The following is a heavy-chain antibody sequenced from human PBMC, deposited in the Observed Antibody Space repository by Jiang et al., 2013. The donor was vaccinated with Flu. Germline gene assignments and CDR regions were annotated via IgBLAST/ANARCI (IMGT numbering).Heavy chain of an antibody. CDR2: IYYSGST. Sequence: GPGLVKPSETLSLTCTVSGGSISSYHWSWIRQPPGKGLEWIGYIYYSGSTNYNPSLKSRITISVDTSKNQFSLKLTSVAAADTAVYYCARGERGTTGIYWYLDLWGRGTLVTVSS. V-gene: IGHV4-59*01. D-gene: IGHD4-17*01. CDR3: ARGERGTTGIYWYLDL. CDR1: GGSISSYH. J-gene: IGHJ2*01.